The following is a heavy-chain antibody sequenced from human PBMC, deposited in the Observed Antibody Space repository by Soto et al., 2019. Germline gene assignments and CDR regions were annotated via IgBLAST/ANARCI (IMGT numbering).Heavy chain of an antibody. CDR2: ISYDGSNK. Sequence: QVQLGESGGVVVQPGRSMRLSCAASGFTFSRYAMHWVRQAPGKGLEWVALISYDGSNKYYAASVKGRFTISRDNSKNTLYLQLNSLRPEDTAVYQCARDQGGTTLYDHGMAVWGQGPTVTVSS. CDR3: ARDQGGTTLYDHGMAV. CDR1: GFTFSRYA. D-gene: IGHD1-7*01. J-gene: IGHJ6*02. V-gene: IGHV3-30-3*01.